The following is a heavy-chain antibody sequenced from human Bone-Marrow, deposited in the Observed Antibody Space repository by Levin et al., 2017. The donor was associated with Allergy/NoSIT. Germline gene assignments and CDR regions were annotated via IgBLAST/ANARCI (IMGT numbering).Heavy chain of an antibody. D-gene: IGHD2-2*01. CDR2: IKPDGSDK. CDR1: GFTLSQYW. V-gene: IGHV3-7*01. Sequence: GESLKISCVASGFTLSQYWMTLVRQAPGKGLEWVAKIKPDGSDKFYADSLKGRLTISRDNTRKSLSLQINNLRAEDTAVYYCARDSFSTSSGLDYYYGMDVWGQGTTVTVSS. CDR3: ARDSFSTSSGLDYYYGMDV. J-gene: IGHJ6*02.